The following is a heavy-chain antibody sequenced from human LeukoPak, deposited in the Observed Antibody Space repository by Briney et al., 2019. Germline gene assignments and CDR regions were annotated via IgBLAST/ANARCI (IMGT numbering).Heavy chain of an antibody. D-gene: IGHD6-13*01. V-gene: IGHV3-48*02. Sequence: GGSLRLSCAASGFTFSRYSMNWVRQAPGKGLEWVSYISGSSSTIYYADSVKGRFTISRDNAKNSLYLQMNSLRDEDTAVYYYARGAGRGGYYFDYWGQGTLVSVSS. CDR1: GFTFSRYS. CDR2: ISGSSSTI. J-gene: IGHJ4*02. CDR3: ARGAGRGGYYFDY.